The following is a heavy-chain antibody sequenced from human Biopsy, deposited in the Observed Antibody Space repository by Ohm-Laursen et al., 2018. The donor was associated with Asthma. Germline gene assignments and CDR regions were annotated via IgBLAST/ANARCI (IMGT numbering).Heavy chain of an antibody. D-gene: IGHD4-11*01. CDR1: GFTFSRYA. CDR2: ISHDGQTQ. Sequence: GQTLSLTCAASGFTFSRYAIHWVRQAPGKGLEWVAVISHDGQTQHYAESVKGRFALSRDNSQNTLYLQMISLRTDDTAVYYCAKRRGYSDFNDFDYWGHGTLVTVSS. CDR3: AKRRGYSDFNDFDY. J-gene: IGHJ4*01. V-gene: IGHV3-30*18.